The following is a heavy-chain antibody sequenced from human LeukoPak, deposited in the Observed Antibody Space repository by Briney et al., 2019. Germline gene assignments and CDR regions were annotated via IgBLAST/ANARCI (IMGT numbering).Heavy chain of an antibody. CDR1: GFTFSSYW. CDR2: INSDGSST. Sequence: PGGSLRLSCAASGFTFSSYWMHWVRQAPGKGLVWVSRINSDGSSTSYADSVKGRFTISRDNAKNTLYLQMNSLRAEDTAVYYCARVHYDSSGYRRVFDYWGQGTLVTVSS. J-gene: IGHJ4*02. CDR3: ARVHYDSSGYRRVFDY. D-gene: IGHD3-22*01. V-gene: IGHV3-74*01.